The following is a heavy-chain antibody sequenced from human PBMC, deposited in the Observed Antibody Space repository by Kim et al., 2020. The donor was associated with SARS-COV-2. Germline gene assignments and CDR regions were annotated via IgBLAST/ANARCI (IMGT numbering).Heavy chain of an antibody. CDR3: ATTPQWATVTYNWFDP. D-gene: IGHD4-17*01. Sequence: SVKVSCKASGGTFSSYAISWVRQAPGQGLEWMGGIIPIFGTANYAQKFQGRVTITADESTSTAYMELSSLRSEDTAVYYCATTPQWATVTYNWFDPWGQGTLVTVSS. J-gene: IGHJ5*02. V-gene: IGHV1-69*13. CDR2: IIPIFGTA. CDR1: GGTFSSYA.